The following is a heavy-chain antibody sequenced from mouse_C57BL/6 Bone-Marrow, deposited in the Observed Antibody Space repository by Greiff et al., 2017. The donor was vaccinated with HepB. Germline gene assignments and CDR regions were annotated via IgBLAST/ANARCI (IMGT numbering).Heavy chain of an antibody. Sequence: EVKLMESGGDLVKPGGSLKLSCAASGFTFSSYGMSWVRQTPDKRLEWVAPISSGGSYTYYPDSVKGRFTLSRDNAKNTLYLQMSSLTSEDTAMYYCSRWGYYPWYFYVWGTGTAITVSS. J-gene: IGHJ1*03. CDR3: SRWGYYPWYFYV. CDR1: GFTFSSYG. V-gene: IGHV5-6*01. D-gene: IGHD2-3*01. CDR2: ISSGGSYT.